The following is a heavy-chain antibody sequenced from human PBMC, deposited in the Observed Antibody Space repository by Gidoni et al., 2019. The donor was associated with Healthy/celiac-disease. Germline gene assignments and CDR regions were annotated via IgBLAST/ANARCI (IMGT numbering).Heavy chain of an antibody. CDR1: GGSFSGYY. J-gene: IGHJ6*03. Sequence: QVQLQQWGAGLLKPPETLSLTCAVYGGSFSGYYWSWIRQPPGKGLEWIGEINHSGSTNYNPSLKSRVTISVDTSKNQFSLKLSSVTAADTAVFYCARAKFGRYRGSYYDYYYYYMDVWGKGTTVTVSS. CDR2: INHSGST. D-gene: IGHD1-26*01. V-gene: IGHV4-34*01. CDR3: ARAKFGRYRGSYYDYYYYYMDV.